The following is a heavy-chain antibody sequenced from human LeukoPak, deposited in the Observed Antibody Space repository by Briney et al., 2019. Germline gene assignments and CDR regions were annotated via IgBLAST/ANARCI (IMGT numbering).Heavy chain of an antibody. V-gene: IGHV3-23*01. CDR1: GVTFSSYA. D-gene: IGHD3-22*01. CDR2: ISGSGGST. Sequence: GGTLSLSCAASGVTFSSYAMSWVRQAPGKGLEWVSAISGSGGSTYYADSVKGRFTISRDNSKNTLYLQMNSLRAEDTAVYDCAKESQYYDSSGYSDYWGQGTLVTVSS. J-gene: IGHJ4*02. CDR3: AKESQYYDSSGYSDY.